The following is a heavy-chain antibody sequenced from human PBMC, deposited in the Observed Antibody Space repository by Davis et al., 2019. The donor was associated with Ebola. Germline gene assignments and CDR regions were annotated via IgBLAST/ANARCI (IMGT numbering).Heavy chain of an antibody. Sequence: GGSLRLSCTASGFPFNSYGMHWVRQAPGKGLEWVAVIAYDGSNEYYADSVKGRFTISRDNSKNTVYLQMNSLRVDDTALYYCARDTQWGSSWQLNYWGQGVSVTVSP. J-gene: IGHJ4*02. CDR3: ARDTQWGSSWQLNY. D-gene: IGHD6-13*01. CDR2: IAYDGSNE. CDR1: GFPFNSYG. V-gene: IGHV3-30*03.